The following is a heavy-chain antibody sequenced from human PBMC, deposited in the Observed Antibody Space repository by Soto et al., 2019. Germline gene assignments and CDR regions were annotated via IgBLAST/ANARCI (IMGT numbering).Heavy chain of an antibody. Sequence: PGGSLRLSCAASGFMFSTYWMSWVRQAPGKGLEWVASIKQDGSEKYYVDSVKGRFTISRDNAEHSLYLQMNSLRAEDTAVYYCGSSNHYGPSLEYWGQGSQVTVSS. D-gene: IGHD3-10*01. CDR2: IKQDGSEK. CDR3: GSSNHYGPSLEY. CDR1: GFMFSTYW. V-gene: IGHV3-7*03. J-gene: IGHJ4*02.